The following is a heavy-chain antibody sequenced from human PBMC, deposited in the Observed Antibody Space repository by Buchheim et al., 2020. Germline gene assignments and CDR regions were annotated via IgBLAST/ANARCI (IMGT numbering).Heavy chain of an antibody. CDR3: ASGSITDLDY. J-gene: IGHJ4*02. V-gene: IGHV4-39*01. CDR1: GGSISSSSYY. D-gene: IGHD3-10*01. Sequence: QLQLQESGPGLVKPSETLFLTCTVSGGSISSSSYYWGWLRQPPGKGLEWIGSIYYSGSTYYNPSLKSRVTISVEQSKNEFSLKLSSVTAADTAVYYYASGSITDLDYWGQGTL. CDR2: IYYSGST.